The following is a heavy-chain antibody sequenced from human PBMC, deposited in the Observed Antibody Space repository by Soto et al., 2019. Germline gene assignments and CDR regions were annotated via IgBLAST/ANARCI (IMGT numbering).Heavy chain of an antibody. J-gene: IGHJ3*01. CDR2: ISYDESTT. V-gene: IGHV3-30*18. CDR3: SKAMIGSYDSDAFDV. CDR1: GLSFSRYG. D-gene: IGHD3-22*01. Sequence: PGGSLRLSCAASGLSFSRYGIHWVRQAPGKGLEWVAVISYDESTTFYADSVKGRFTISRDNSKNTLFLQMNSLRPEDTAVYYCSKAMIGSYDSDAFDVWGQGTMVTVSS.